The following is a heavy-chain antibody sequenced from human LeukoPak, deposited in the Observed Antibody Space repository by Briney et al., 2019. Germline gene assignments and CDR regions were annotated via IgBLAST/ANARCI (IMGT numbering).Heavy chain of an antibody. Sequence: PGGSLRLSCAASGFTFSSYAMSWVRQAPGKGLEWVSAISGSGGSTYYADSAKGRFTISRDNSKNTLYLQMNSLRAEDTAVYYCAKTYYYDSSGYIFDYWGQGTLVTVSS. D-gene: IGHD3-22*01. CDR1: GFTFSSYA. J-gene: IGHJ4*02. CDR3: AKTYYYDSSGYIFDY. CDR2: ISGSGGST. V-gene: IGHV3-23*01.